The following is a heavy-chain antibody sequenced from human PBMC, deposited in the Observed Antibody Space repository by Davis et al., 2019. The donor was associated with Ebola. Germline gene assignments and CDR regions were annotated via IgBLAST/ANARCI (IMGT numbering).Heavy chain of an antibody. Sequence: SLKISCAGSGFAFGDYAMHWVRQAPGKGLEWVSGINWNSDSKVYAEPVKGRFTISRDNAKNSLYLQMNSLRGEDTAFYYCAKGRTIPLALDFWGRGTLVTVSS. CDR1: GFAFGDYA. J-gene: IGHJ4*02. D-gene: IGHD2-2*02. CDR2: INWNSDSK. V-gene: IGHV3-9*01. CDR3: AKGRTIPLALDF.